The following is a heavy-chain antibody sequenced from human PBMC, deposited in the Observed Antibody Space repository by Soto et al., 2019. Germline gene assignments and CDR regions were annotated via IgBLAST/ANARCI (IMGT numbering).Heavy chain of an antibody. Sequence: QVQLVQSGAEVKKPGSSVKVSCKASGGTFSSYAISWVRQAPGQGLEWMGGIIPIFGTANYAQKFQGRVTITADESTSTAYMELSSLRYEDTAVYYCASERRYCTNGVCYLGYWGQGTLVTVSS. CDR1: GGTFSSYA. J-gene: IGHJ4*02. CDR3: ASERRYCTNGVCYLGY. V-gene: IGHV1-69*01. D-gene: IGHD2-8*01. CDR2: IIPIFGTA.